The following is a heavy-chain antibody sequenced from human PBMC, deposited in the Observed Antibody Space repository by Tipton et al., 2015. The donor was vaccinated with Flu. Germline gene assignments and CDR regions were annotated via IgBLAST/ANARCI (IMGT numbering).Heavy chain of an antibody. V-gene: IGHV4-39*07. CDR2: IYFTGST. CDR3: VRSLSRANWFDP. CDR1: GGSITSGSFY. D-gene: IGHD3-3*02. Sequence: TLSLTCTVSGGSITSGSFYWGWIRQPPGKGLEWIGSIYFTGSTYYNPSLKSRVTILVDTSKNHFSLKLSSVTAADTAVYYCVRSLSRANWFDPWGQGTLVTVSS. J-gene: IGHJ5*02.